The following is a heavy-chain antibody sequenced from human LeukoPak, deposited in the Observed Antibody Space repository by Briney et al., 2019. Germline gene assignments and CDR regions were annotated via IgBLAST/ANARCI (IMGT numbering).Heavy chain of an antibody. J-gene: IGHJ4*02. CDR2: IYDSGST. CDR3: AREGASQWLPPTLDY. CDR1: GGSIRSSYYY. D-gene: IGHD6-19*01. V-gene: IGHV4-39*07. Sequence: SETLSLTCTVSGGSIRSSYYYWGWIRQPPGKGLEWIGSIYDSGSTYYNPSLKSRVTISVDTSKNQFSLKLSSVTAADTAVYYCAREGASQWLPPTLDYWGQGTLVTVSS.